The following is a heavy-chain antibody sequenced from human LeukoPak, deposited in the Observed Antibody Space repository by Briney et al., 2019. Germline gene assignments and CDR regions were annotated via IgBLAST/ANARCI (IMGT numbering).Heavy chain of an antibody. D-gene: IGHD3-22*01. J-gene: IGHJ6*03. CDR1: GYSFTSYW. CDR3: ARLSVIYYYDSSGHPIYYYYYMDV. V-gene: IGHV5-51*01. Sequence: GESLKISCKGSGYSFTSYWIGWVRQMPGKGLEWMGIIYPGDSDTRYSPSFQGQVTISADKSISTAYLQWSSLKASDTAMYYCARLSVIYYYDSSGHPIYYYYYMDVWGKGATVTVSS. CDR2: IYPGDSDT.